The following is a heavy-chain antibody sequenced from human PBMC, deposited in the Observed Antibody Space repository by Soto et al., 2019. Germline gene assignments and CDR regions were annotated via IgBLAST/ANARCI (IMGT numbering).Heavy chain of an antibody. J-gene: IGHJ2*01. CDR1: GYTFTSYA. V-gene: IGHV1-3*01. CDR2: INAGNGNT. Sequence: ASVKVSCKASGYTFTSYAMHWVRQAPGQRLEWMGWINAGNGNTKYSQKFQGRVTITRDTSASTAYMELSSLRSEDTAVYYCARDLDYGDYWYFDLWGRGTLVTVSS. D-gene: IGHD4-17*01. CDR3: ARDLDYGDYWYFDL.